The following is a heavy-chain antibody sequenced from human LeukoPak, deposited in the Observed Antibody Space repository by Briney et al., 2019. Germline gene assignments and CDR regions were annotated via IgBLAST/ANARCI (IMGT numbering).Heavy chain of an antibody. D-gene: IGHD5-24*01. Sequence: GGSLRLSCAASGFTVSSNYMSWVRQAPGKGLEWVSVVYSGGSTYYADSVKGRFTISRDNSKNTLYLQMNSLRAEDTAVYYCARPEMEYYYYGMDVWGQGTTVTVSS. J-gene: IGHJ6*02. CDR1: GFTVSSNY. CDR3: ARPEMEYYYYGMDV. CDR2: VYSGGST. V-gene: IGHV3-66*04.